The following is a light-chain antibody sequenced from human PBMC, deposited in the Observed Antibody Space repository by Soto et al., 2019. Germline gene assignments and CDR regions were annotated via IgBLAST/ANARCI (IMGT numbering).Light chain of an antibody. CDR3: QRYNNWPQT. Sequence: EIVMTQSPATLSASPGERATVSCRASQSVSSNLAWYQQKPGQTPRLLIYGASTRAAGIPARFRGSGSGTEFTLTISSLQSEDFAVYYCQRYNNWPQTFGQGTKVEIK. CDR1: QSVSSN. V-gene: IGKV3D-15*01. J-gene: IGKJ1*01. CDR2: GAS.